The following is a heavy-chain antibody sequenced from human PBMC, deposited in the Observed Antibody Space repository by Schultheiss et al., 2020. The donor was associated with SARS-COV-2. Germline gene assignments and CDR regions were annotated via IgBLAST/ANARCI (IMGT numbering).Heavy chain of an antibody. D-gene: IGHD4-23*01. CDR2: INPNSGGT. V-gene: IGHV1-2*06. CDR1: GYTFTGYY. CDR3: ARDGSRGGNGIYYYYGMDV. Sequence: ASVKVSCKASGYTFTGYYMHWVRQAPGQGLEWMGRINPNSGGTNYAQKFQGRVTMTRDTSISTAYMELSRLRSDDTAVYYCARDGSRGGNGIYYYYGMDVWGQGTTVTVSS. J-gene: IGHJ6*02.